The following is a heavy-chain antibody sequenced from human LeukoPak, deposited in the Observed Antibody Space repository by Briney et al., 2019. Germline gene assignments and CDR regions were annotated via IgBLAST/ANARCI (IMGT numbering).Heavy chain of an antibody. D-gene: IGHD1-26*01. CDR2: IYYSGSI. CDR3: ARDSVYSGSSLDY. J-gene: IGHJ4*02. Sequence: SETLSLTCTVSGGSISSSSYYWGWIRQPPGTGLEWIGSIYYSGSIYYNPSLKSRVTISVDTSKNQFSLKLSSVTAADTAVYYCARDSVYSGSSLDYWGQGALVTVSS. CDR1: GGSISSSSYY. V-gene: IGHV4-39*07.